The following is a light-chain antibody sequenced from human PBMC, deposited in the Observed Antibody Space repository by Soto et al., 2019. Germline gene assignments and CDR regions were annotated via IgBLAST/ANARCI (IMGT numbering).Light chain of an antibody. CDR1: SSNVGSNKL. V-gene: IGLV2-23*02. Sequence: QSVLTQPASASGSPGQSITISCTGTSSNVGSNKLVSWYQQPPGKAPNLMIFDVNKRPSGVSHRFSGSKSGNTASLTISGLKVEDEDDYYCCSSGGRPTCVFGAGTKLTVL. CDR3: CSSGGRPTCV. J-gene: IGLJ1*01. CDR2: DVN.